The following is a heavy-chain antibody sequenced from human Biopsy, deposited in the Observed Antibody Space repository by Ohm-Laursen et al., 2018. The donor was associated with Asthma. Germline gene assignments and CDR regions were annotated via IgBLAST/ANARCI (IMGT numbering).Heavy chain of an antibody. CDR3: ARAQDYYDSRGYYRSFDY. J-gene: IGHJ4*02. CDR1: YGSITSSGYY. V-gene: IGHV4-31*02. Sequence: TLSFTCTVSYGSITSSGYYWTWIRQHPGKGLEWIGFIYYSGSTYYNPSLKSRVSISIDTSKNQFSLKLSSVTAADTAVYYCARAQDYYDSRGYYRSFDYWGQGTLVTVSS. CDR2: IYYSGST. D-gene: IGHD3-22*01.